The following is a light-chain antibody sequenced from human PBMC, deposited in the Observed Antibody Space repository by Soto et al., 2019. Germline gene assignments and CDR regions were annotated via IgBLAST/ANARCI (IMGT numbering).Light chain of an antibody. V-gene: IGLV2-14*01. Sequence: QSALTQAASVSGSPGQSITISCTGTSSDIGGYDYVSWYQHHPGKAPRLMIYEVRNRPSGVSNRFSGSKSGNTASLTISGLQTEDEADYYCSSYTSNNTPVFGTGTKLTVL. CDR2: EVR. CDR3: SSYTSNNTPV. CDR1: SSDIGGYDY. J-gene: IGLJ1*01.